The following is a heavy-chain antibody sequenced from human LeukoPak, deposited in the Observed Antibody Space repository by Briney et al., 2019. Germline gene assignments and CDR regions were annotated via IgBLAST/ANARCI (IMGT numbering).Heavy chain of an antibody. CDR2: INPSGGST. J-gene: IGHJ4*02. Sequence: ASVKVSCKASGYTFTSYYMHWVRQAPGQGLEWMGIINPSGGSTSYAQKFQGRVTITADESTSTAYMELSSLRSEDTAVYYCAAQVRDGYNYYPFDYWGQGTLVTVSS. CDR1: GYTFTSYY. CDR3: AAQVRDGYNYYPFDY. V-gene: IGHV1-46*01. D-gene: IGHD5-24*01.